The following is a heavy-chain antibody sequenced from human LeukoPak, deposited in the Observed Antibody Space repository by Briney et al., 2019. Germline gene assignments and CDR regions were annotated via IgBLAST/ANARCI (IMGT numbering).Heavy chain of an antibody. J-gene: IGHJ4*02. CDR1: GGSFSSGTYF. V-gene: IGHV4-61*01. CDR2: IHYSVTT. Sequence: SETLSLTCTVSGGSFSSGTYFLTWVRHPPGKGLEWIGHIHYSVTTNYNPSLKSRVTMSLDTSKNQFSLKLTSVTAADTAIYFCARWGTYWGQGILVTVSS. D-gene: IGHD7-27*01. CDR3: ARWGTY.